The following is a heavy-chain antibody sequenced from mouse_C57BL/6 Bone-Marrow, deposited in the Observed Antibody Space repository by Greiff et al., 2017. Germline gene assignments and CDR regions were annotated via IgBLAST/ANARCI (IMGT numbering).Heavy chain of an antibody. CDR1: GFTFSRYA. J-gene: IGHJ4*01. V-gene: IGHV5S21*01. CDR2: LRTGGDYI. Sequence: EVHLVESGAGLVKPGGSLTLSCAASGFTFSRYAMSWVRQTPVQRLEWVAYLRTGGDYISYADTVKGRFTFSRDNARNTLYLQMISLRSNDTAMYDCAGSSFSTTALYAMDYWGQGTSVTVSS. CDR3: AGSSFSTTALYAMDY. D-gene: IGHD1-2*01.